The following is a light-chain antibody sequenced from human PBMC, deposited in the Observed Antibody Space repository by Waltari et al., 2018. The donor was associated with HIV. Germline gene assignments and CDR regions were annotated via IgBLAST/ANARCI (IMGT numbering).Light chain of an antibody. CDR3: AVWDDSLDGQPV. Sequence: QSVLTQPASASGNPGQRVTISCSGSRPHIGTNTISWYQQLPATAPKLPIFSDDQRPSGVPDRFSSSKSGTSASLAISGLQFEDEAVYFCAVWDDSLDGQPVFGGGTLLTV. CDR2: SDD. CDR1: RPHIGTNT. J-gene: IGLJ7*01. V-gene: IGLV1-44*01.